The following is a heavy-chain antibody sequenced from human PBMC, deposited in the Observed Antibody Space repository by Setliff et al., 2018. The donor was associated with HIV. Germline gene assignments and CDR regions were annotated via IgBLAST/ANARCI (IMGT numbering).Heavy chain of an antibody. D-gene: IGHD2-8*01. CDR1: GYTFIDKY. J-gene: IGHJ4*02. CDR3: VLYSTGASRFDY. CDR2: IDPENDET. Sequence: ASVKVSCKASGYTFIDKYMHWVRQAPGKGLHWMGRIDPENDETKNSQKFQVRFTMTADRTTDTAYMELSGLRSVDTAIYYCVLYSTGASRFDYWGQGTLVTVSS. V-gene: IGHV1-69-2*01.